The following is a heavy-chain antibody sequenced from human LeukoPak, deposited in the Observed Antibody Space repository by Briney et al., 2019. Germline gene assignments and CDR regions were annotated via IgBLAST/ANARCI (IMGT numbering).Heavy chain of an antibody. Sequence: PGGSLRLSCTASGFTFGDYAMSWVRQAPGKGLEWVSVIYSGGSTYYADSVKGRFTISRDNSKNTLYLRMNSLRAEDTAVYYCARAPLIAVAATGWYFDLWGRGTLVTVSS. D-gene: IGHD6-19*01. CDR1: GFTFGDYA. J-gene: IGHJ2*01. CDR2: IYSGGST. V-gene: IGHV3-53*01. CDR3: ARAPLIAVAATGWYFDL.